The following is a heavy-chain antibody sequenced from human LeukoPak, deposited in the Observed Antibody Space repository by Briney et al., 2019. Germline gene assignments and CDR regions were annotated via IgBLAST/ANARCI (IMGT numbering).Heavy chain of an antibody. CDR1: GYTLTGYY. Sequence: ASVKVSCKAAGYTLTGYYMHWVRQAPGQGLEWMGWFNPNSGGTNYSQKFQGRVTMTRNTSISTAYMELSRLRSDDTAVYYCASEYSSSWYEPYYYYYMDVWGKGTTVTISS. V-gene: IGHV1-2*02. D-gene: IGHD6-13*01. CDR3: ASEYSSSWYEPYYYYYMDV. CDR2: FNPNSGGT. J-gene: IGHJ6*03.